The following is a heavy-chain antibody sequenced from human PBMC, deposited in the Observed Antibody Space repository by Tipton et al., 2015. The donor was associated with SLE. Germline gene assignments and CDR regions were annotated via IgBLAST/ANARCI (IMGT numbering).Heavy chain of an antibody. CDR3: ARGVAHYYDSGSFDV. CDR2: IHHSGKT. CDR1: SYSIAYDHN. Sequence: TLSLTCAVSSYSIAYDHNWGWIRQPPGKGLEWVGSIHHSGKTYYNPSLKSRITMSVDTSKNHLSLNLSSVTAADTAVYFCARGVAHYYDSGSFDVWGQGTLVTVSS. V-gene: IGHV4-38-2*01. D-gene: IGHD3-22*01. J-gene: IGHJ3*01.